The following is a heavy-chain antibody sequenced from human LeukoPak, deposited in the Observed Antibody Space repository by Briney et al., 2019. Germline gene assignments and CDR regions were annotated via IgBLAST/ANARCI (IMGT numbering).Heavy chain of an antibody. CDR1: GYMFTNYD. V-gene: IGHV1-8*01. D-gene: IGHD1-26*01. J-gene: IGHJ4*02. CDR3: ARGRGVGATTLDY. CDR2: MNPNSGGT. Sequence: ASVKVSCKASGYMFTNYDINWVRQATGQGLEWMGWMNPNSGGTGYSQKLQGRVTMTRDTSISTAYMELSSLRSEDTAVYYCARGRGVGATTLDYWGQGTLVTVSS.